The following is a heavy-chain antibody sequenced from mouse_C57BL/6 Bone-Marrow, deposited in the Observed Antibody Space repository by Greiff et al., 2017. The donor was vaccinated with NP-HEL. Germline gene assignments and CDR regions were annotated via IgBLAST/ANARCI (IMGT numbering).Heavy chain of an antibody. J-gene: IGHJ3*01. Sequence: EVQLQQSGPELVKPGASVKISCKASGYSFTGYYMNWVKQSPEKSLEWIGEINPSTGGTTYNQKFKAKATLTVDISSSTAYMQLKSLTSEDSAVYYCARRRRDSLAYWGQGTLVTVSA. V-gene: IGHV1-42*01. CDR1: GYSFTGYY. CDR3: ARRRRDSLAY. CDR2: INPSTGGT.